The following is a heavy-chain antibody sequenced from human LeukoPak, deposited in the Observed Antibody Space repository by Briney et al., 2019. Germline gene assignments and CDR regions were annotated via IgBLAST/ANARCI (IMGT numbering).Heavy chain of an antibody. CDR1: GFTFSNAW. CDR3: AKTSIAVAAPDY. V-gene: IGHV3-23*01. D-gene: IGHD6-19*01. J-gene: IGHJ4*02. Sequence: PGGSLRLSCAASGFTFSNAWTSWVRQAPGKGLEWVSDISGNGGITYYADSVKGRFTTSRDNSKNTLYLQMNSLRAEDTAVYYCAKTSIAVAAPDYWGQGTLVTVS. CDR2: ISGNGGIT.